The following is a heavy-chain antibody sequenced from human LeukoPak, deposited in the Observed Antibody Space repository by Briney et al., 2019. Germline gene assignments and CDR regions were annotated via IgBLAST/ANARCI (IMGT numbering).Heavy chain of an antibody. CDR1: GDTFSSNSAA. D-gene: IGHD6-19*01. V-gene: IGHV6-1*01. Sequence: SQTLSLTCAISGDTFSSNSAAWNWNTQSPSRGLEWLVRTYYRSKWYNDYAVSVKSRITIKPDTSKNQFSLQLNSVTPEDTAVYYCARSIAVAGTLNYWGQGTLVTVSS. CDR3: ARSIAVAGTLNY. J-gene: IGHJ4*02. CDR2: TYYRSKWYN.